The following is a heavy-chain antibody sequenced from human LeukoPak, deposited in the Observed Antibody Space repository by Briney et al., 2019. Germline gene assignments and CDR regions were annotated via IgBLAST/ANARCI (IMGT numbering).Heavy chain of an antibody. V-gene: IGHV4-59*01. CDR3: ARMETPGFPFDY. CDR1: GGSIRSYY. J-gene: IGHJ4*02. CDR2: IYYSGST. Sequence: SETLSLTCTVSGGSIRSYYWTWIRQPPGKGLEWIGYIYYSGSTNYNPSLKSRVTISVDTSKSQFSLNLSSVTAADTAVYYCARMETPGFPFDYWGQGTLVTVSS. D-gene: IGHD4-23*01.